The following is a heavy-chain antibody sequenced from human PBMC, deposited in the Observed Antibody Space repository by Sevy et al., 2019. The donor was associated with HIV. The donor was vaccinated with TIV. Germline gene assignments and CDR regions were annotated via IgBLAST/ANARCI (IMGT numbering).Heavy chain of an antibody. CDR3: ANAYSGSYSHSYLYALDV. Sequence: GGSLRLSCTGSGFSFSYYGIHWVRQAPGKGLDWVALISHDGINEYYADSVKGRFTISRDNSRNTVYLEMNSLRNEDTAIYFCANAYSGSYSHSYLYALDVWGQGTTVIVSS. J-gene: IGHJ6*02. CDR1: GFSFSYYG. V-gene: IGHV3-30*18. CDR2: ISHDGINE. D-gene: IGHD1-26*01.